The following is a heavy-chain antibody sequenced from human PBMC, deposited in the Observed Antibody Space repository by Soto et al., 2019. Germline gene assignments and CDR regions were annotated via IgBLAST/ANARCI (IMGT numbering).Heavy chain of an antibody. Sequence: GGSLRLSCAASGFTFSSYSMNWVRQAPGKGLEWVSSISSSSSYIYYADSVKGRFTISRDNAKNSLYLQMNSLRAEDTAVYYCARDRRRYYEDASGYYGMDVWGQGTTVTVSS. CDR1: GFTFSSYS. J-gene: IGHJ6*02. CDR2: ISSSSSYI. CDR3: ARDRRRYYEDASGYYGMDV. D-gene: IGHD3-3*01. V-gene: IGHV3-21*01.